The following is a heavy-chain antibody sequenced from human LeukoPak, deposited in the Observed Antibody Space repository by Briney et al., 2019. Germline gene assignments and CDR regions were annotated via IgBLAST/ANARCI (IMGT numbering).Heavy chain of an antibody. CDR1: GFTFSSYG. J-gene: IGHJ4*02. D-gene: IGHD2-2*01. V-gene: IGHV3-30*03. Sequence: PGRSLRLSCAASGFTFSSYGMHWVRQAPGKGLEWVAVISYDGSNKYYADSVKGRFTISRDNSKNTLYLQMNSLRAEDTAVYYCARDRCSSTSCTYYFDYWGQGTLVTVSS. CDR3: ARDRCSSTSCTYYFDY. CDR2: ISYDGSNK.